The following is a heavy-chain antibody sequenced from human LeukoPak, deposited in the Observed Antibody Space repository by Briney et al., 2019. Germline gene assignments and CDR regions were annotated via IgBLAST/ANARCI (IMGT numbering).Heavy chain of an antibody. CDR1: GFTFSYYW. D-gene: IGHD5-12*01. Sequence: GGSLRLSCAASGFTFSYYWMHWVRQAPGKGLVLVSRINSDGSSATYADSVKGRFTISRDNAKNTVFLQMNSLRAEDTAVYYCAREGGYDPFEYWGQGTQVTVSS. J-gene: IGHJ4*02. CDR2: INSDGSSA. CDR3: AREGGYDPFEY. V-gene: IGHV3-74*01.